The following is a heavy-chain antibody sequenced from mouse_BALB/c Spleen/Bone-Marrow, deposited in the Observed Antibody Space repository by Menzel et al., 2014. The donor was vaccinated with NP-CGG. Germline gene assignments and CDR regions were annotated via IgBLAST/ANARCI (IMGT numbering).Heavy chain of an antibody. CDR2: IYPGDGDT. V-gene: IGHV1-80*01. Sequence: QVQLKESGAELVRPGSSVKISCKASGYAFSSYWMNWVKQRPGQGLEWIGQIYPGDGDTNYNGKFKGKATLTADKSSSTAYMQLSSLTSEDSAVYFCARWITTVVAPYVVDYWGQGTSVTVSS. CDR1: GYAFSSYW. J-gene: IGHJ4*01. CDR3: ARWITTVVAPYVVDY. D-gene: IGHD1-1*01.